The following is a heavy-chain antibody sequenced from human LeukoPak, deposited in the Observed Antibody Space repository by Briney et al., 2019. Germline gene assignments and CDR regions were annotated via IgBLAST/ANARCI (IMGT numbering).Heavy chain of an antibody. V-gene: IGHV3-33*01. CDR1: GFIFNIYA. Sequence: GGSLRLSCAASGFIFNIYAMHWVRQAPGKGLEWVAVIWYDGSNKYYSDSVKGRFTISRDNSKNTLYLQMNSLKAEDTAVYYCARDPLADDGIDDRDHWGQGTLVTVSS. CDR2: IWYDGSNK. J-gene: IGHJ4*02. D-gene: IGHD1-1*01. CDR3: ARDPLADDGIDDRDH.